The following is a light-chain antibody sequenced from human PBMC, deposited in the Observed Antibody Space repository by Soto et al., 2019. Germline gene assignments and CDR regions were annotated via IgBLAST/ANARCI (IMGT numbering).Light chain of an antibody. J-gene: IGLJ1*01. V-gene: IGLV2-14*01. Sequence: QSVLTQPASVSGSPGQSITISCTGTSSDVGGYNYVSWYQQHPGKAPKLIIFEVSYRPSGISNRFSASKSGDTASLTISGLQADDEADYYGCSYTDSRTHIFGSGTKVTVL. CDR3: CSYTDSRTHI. CDR2: EVS. CDR1: SSDVGGYNY.